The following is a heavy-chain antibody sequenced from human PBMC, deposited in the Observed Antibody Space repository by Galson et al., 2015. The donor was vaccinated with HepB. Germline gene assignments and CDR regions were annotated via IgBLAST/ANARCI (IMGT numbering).Heavy chain of an antibody. J-gene: IGHJ4*02. CDR3: TTLIIVGAKGADY. V-gene: IGHV3-15*07. CDR1: GFTFSNAW. D-gene: IGHD1-26*01. Sequence: SLRLSCAASGFTFSNAWMNWVRQAPGKGLEWVGRIKSKTDGGTTDYAAPVKGRFTISRDDSKNTLYLQMNSLKTEDTAVYYCTTLIIVGAKGADYWGQGTLVTVSS. CDR2: IKSKTDGGTT.